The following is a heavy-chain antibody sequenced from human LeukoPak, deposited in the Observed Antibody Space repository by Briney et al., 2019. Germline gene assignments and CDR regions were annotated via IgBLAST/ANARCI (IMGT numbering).Heavy chain of an antibody. V-gene: IGHV3-30-3*01. Sequence: PGGSLRLSCTASGFTFSSYAMHWVRQAPGKGLEWVAVISYDGSNKYYADSVKGRFTISRDNSKNTLYLQMNSLRAEDTALYYCARRSQLGGFYDYWGQGTLVTVSS. CDR3: ARRSQLGGFYDY. J-gene: IGHJ4*02. CDR2: ISYDGSNK. CDR1: GFTFSSYA. D-gene: IGHD3-16*01.